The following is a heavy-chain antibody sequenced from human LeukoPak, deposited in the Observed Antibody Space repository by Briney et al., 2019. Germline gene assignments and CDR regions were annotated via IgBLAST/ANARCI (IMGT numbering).Heavy chain of an antibody. CDR3: ARGITIFGVVIGPNWFDP. V-gene: IGHV6-1*01. J-gene: IGHJ5*02. Sequence: SQTLSLTCAISGDSFSSNSAAWNWIRQSPSRGLEWLGRTYYRSKWYNDYAVSVKSRITINPDTSKSQFSLQLNSVTPEDTAVYYCARGITIFGVVIGPNWFDPWGQGTLVTVSS. CDR2: TYYRSKWYN. CDR1: GDSFSSNSAA. D-gene: IGHD3-3*01.